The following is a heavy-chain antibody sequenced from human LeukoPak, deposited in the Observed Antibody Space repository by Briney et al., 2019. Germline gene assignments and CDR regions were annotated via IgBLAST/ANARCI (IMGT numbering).Heavy chain of an antibody. CDR3: ARFPSESSGAYYAYFLH. CDR1: GGSISSRSYY. D-gene: IGHD2-21*01. CDR2: IYYSGST. Sequence: SETLSLTCTVSGGSISSRSYYWGWIRQPPGKGLELIGSIYYSGSTNYNPSLKSRVTISVDTSKNQFSLKLTSVTAADTAVYYCARFPSESSGAYYAYFLHWGPGTLVAVSS. J-gene: IGHJ1*01. V-gene: IGHV4-39*01.